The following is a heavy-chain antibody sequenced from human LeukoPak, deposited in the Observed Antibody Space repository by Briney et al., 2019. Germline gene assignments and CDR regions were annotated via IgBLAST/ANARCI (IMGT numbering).Heavy chain of an antibody. V-gene: IGHV3-74*01. CDR1: GFTFRSYW. CDR3: ARDRIAVAGGYYYGMDV. Sequence: GGSLRLSCAASGFTFRSYWMHWVRQAPGKGLVWVSHINNDGMTTSYADSVKGRFTISRDNAKNTLYLQMNSLRDEDTAVYYCARDRIAVAGGYYYGMDVWGQGTTVTVSS. CDR2: INNDGMTT. D-gene: IGHD6-19*01. J-gene: IGHJ6*02.